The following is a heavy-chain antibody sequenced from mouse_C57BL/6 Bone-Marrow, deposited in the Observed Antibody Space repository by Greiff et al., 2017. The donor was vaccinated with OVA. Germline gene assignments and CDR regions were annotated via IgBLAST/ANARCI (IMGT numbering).Heavy chain of an antibody. CDR2: INPNNGGT. Sequence: VQLQQSGPELVKPGASVKISCKASGYTFTDYYMNWVKQSHGKSLEWIGDINPNNGGTSYNQKFKGKATLTVDKSSSTAYMELRSLTSEDSAVYYCAREDYYGSSPFGYWGQGTTLTVSS. CDR1: GYTFTDYY. D-gene: IGHD1-1*01. J-gene: IGHJ2*01. CDR3: AREDYYGSSPFGY. V-gene: IGHV1-26*01.